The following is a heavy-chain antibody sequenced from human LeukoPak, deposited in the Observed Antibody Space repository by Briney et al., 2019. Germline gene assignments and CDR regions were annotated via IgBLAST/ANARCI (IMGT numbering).Heavy chain of an antibody. CDR2: ISYSGST. V-gene: IGHV4-59*11. D-gene: IGHD3-22*01. Sequence: SETLSLTCTVSGGSINSHYWSWVRQPPGKGLVWIGYISYSGSTNYNPSLKSRVTISVDTSKNQFSLKLSSVTAADTAVYYCARSSGYYYYYYYMDVWGKGTTVTISS. CDR1: GGSINSHY. CDR3: ARSSGYYYYYYYMDV. J-gene: IGHJ6*03.